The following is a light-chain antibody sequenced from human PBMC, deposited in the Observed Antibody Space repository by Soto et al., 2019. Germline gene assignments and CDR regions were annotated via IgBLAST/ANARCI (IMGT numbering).Light chain of an antibody. V-gene: IGKV3-11*01. CDR2: DTF. CDR1: QSIFGE. Sequence: ETVLTQSPAALSLSPGERATLSCRATQSIFGELAWYQQKPGQAPRLLIYDTFNRATGVPARFSGSGSGTDFTLTFSSLEREDVAVYYCQQRRNWPLTFGGGTKVEIK. J-gene: IGKJ4*01. CDR3: QQRRNWPLT.